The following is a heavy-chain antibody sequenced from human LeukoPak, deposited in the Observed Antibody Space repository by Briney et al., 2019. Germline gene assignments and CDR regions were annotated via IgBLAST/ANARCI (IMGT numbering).Heavy chain of an antibody. CDR3: AREEGYYDSSGYYRGAFDY. J-gene: IGHJ4*02. D-gene: IGHD3-22*01. CDR1: GFTFSSYS. V-gene: IGHV3-48*02. CDR2: ISSSSSTI. Sequence: GGSLRLSCAASGFTFSSYSMNWVRQAPGKGLEWVSYISSSSSTIYYADSVKGRFTISRDNAKNSLYLQMNSLRDEDTAVYYCAREEGYYDSSGYYRGAFDYWGQGTLVTVSS.